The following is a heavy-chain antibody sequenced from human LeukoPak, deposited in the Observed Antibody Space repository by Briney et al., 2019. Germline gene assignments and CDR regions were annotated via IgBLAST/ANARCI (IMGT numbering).Heavy chain of an antibody. CDR2: ISSSSSYI. CDR1: GFTFSSYS. CDR3: ASVRYNWNYSFDY. V-gene: IGHV3-21*01. J-gene: IGHJ4*02. Sequence: GGSLRLSCAASGFTFSSYSMNWFRQAPGKGLEWVSSISSSSSYIYYADSVKGRFTISRDNARKSLYLQMNSLRAEDTAVYYCASVRYNWNYSFDYWGQGTLVTVSS. D-gene: IGHD1-7*01.